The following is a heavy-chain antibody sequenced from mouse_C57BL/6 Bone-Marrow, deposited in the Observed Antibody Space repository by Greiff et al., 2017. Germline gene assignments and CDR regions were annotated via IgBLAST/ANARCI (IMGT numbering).Heavy chain of an antibody. CDR3: ANDGYYNY. Sequence: EVMLVESGGGLVKPGGSLKLSCAASGFTFTDYGMHWVRQAPEKGLEWVAYISRGSSTIYYADTVKGRFTITRDNTKNTLFLQMTSLRSEDTAMYYCANDGYYNYWGQGTTLTVSS. CDR1: GFTFTDYG. CDR2: ISRGSSTI. V-gene: IGHV5-17*01. D-gene: IGHD2-3*01. J-gene: IGHJ2*01.